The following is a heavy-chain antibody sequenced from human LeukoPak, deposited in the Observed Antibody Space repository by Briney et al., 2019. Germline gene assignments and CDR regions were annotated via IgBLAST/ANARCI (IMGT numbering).Heavy chain of an antibody. D-gene: IGHD3-22*01. CDR3: ARDLGQYYDTSDNWFDP. V-gene: IGHV3-74*01. CDR2: INSDGINT. J-gene: IGHJ5*02. Sequence: GSLRLSCAASGFTFSSYEMNWVRQAPGKGLVWFSRINSDGINTSYADSVKGRFTISRDNAKNTLNLQMNSLRAEDTAVYYCARDLGQYYDTSDNWFDPWGQGTLVTVSS. CDR1: GFTFSSYE.